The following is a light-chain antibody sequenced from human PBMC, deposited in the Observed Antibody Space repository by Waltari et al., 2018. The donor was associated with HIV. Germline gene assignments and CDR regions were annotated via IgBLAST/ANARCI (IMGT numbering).Light chain of an antibody. J-gene: IGLJ1*01. CDR3: SSYTDSRPLYV. V-gene: IGLV2-14*01. CDR2: EVN. CDR1: NSDVGGYKS. Sequence: QSALTQPASESGSPGQSITISCTGTNSDVGGYKSVTWSQQHPDKAPKLIIYEVNNRPSVVSSRFSGSKSGNTASLTISGLQAADEAYYYCSSYTDSRPLYVFGTGTKVTVL.